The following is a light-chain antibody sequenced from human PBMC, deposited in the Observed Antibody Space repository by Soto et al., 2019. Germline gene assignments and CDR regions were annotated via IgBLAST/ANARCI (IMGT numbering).Light chain of an antibody. CDR3: HQYVSPWT. CDR2: GAS. Sequence: EIVFTQSPATLSLSPGERATLSCSASQSVSSTYVAWYQQKSGQAPRLLIYGASSRATGTPDRFSGSGSGTDFTLTISRLEPEDFAVYYCHQYVSPWTFGQGTKVDIK. CDR1: QSVSSTY. V-gene: IGKV3-20*01. J-gene: IGKJ1*01.